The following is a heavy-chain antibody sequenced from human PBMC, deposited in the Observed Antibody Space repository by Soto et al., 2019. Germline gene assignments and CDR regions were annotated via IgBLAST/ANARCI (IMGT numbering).Heavy chain of an antibody. CDR1: GFSVSGSS. CDR2: VHRGGST. V-gene: IGHV3-53*01. Sequence: PGGSLRLSCVVSGFSVSGSSIFWVRQATGKGLEWVSLVHRGGSTDNADSVKGRFTTSRDKSKNTLYLHMNGLRVEDTAVYYCARVNTTLVDHFDCWGQGTLVTSPQ. CDR3: ARVNTTLVDHFDC. D-gene: IGHD5-18*01. J-gene: IGHJ4*02.